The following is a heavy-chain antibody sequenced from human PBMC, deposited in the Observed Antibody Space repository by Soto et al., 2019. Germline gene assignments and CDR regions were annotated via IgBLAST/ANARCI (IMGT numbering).Heavy chain of an antibody. CDR3: ARDSVQRYCSSTSCSGGMDV. D-gene: IGHD2-2*01. CDR1: GDSVSSNSAA. Sequence: SQTLSLTCAISGDSVSSNSAAWNWIRPSPSRGLEWLGRTYCRSKWYNDYAVSVKSRITINPDTSKNQFSLQLNAVTPEDTAVYYCARDSVQRYCSSTSCSGGMDVRGQGTTVTVSS. V-gene: IGHV6-1*01. CDR2: TYCRSKWYN. J-gene: IGHJ6*02.